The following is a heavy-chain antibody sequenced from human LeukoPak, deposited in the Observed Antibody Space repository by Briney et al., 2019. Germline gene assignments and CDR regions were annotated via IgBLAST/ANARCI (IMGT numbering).Heavy chain of an antibody. CDR1: GFTFSTYE. Sequence: GGSLRLSCAASGFTFSTYEMNWVRQAPGKGLEWVSYISSTGSTMNYADSVKGRFTISRDNAKNSLYLQMNSLRADDTAVYYCARVGVAAADIWGQGTLVTVSS. J-gene: IGHJ4*02. CDR2: ISSTGSTM. D-gene: IGHD2-15*01. V-gene: IGHV3-48*03. CDR3: ARVGVAAADI.